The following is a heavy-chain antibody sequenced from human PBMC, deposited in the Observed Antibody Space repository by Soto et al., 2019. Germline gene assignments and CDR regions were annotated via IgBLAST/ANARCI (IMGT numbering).Heavy chain of an antibody. Sequence: EVQLLESGGGLVQPGGSLRVSCAASGFTFGNYAMSWVRQAPGKGLEWVSVIGGTGGDTYYADSVKGRFTISRDNSKNTLYLQMDSLRAEDTAVYYCAIDGIQMNNKYDWFDPWGQGTLVTVSS. CDR3: AIDGIQMNNKYDWFDP. D-gene: IGHD2-2*01. J-gene: IGHJ5*02. V-gene: IGHV3-23*01. CDR1: GFTFGNYA. CDR2: IGGTGGDT.